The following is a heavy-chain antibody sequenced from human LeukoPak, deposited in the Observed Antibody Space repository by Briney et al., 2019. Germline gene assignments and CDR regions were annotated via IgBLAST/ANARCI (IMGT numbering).Heavy chain of an antibody. D-gene: IGHD1-26*01. Sequence: PGGSLRLSCAASGFTFSDHYMDWVRQAPGKGLEWVGRTGNKANSYTTEYAASVKGGFSISRDDSKNSLYLQMNSLKTGDTAVYYCARVSGTYFPFFDYWGQGTLVTVSS. V-gene: IGHV3-72*01. CDR3: ARVSGTYFPFFDY. CDR2: TGNKANSYTT. CDR1: GFTFSDHY. J-gene: IGHJ4*02.